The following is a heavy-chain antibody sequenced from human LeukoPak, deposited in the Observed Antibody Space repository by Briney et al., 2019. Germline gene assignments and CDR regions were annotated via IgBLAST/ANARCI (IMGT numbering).Heavy chain of an antibody. CDR3: ARGQHRVTYSDDAFDI. D-gene: IGHD4-11*01. CDR1: GFTLSSYG. J-gene: IGHJ3*02. V-gene: IGHV3-30*19. CDR2: ISYDGSNK. Sequence: GGSLRLSCAASGFTLSSYGMHWVRQAPGKGLEWVAVISYDGSNKYYADSVKGRFTISRDNSKNTLYLQMNSLRAEDTAVYYCARGQHRVTYSDDAFDIWGQGTMVTVSS.